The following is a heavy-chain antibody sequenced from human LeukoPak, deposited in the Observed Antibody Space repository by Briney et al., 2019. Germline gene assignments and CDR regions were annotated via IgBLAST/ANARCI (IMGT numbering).Heavy chain of an antibody. CDR2: IYSSGST. D-gene: IGHD2-21*02. CDR3: ASLNSNQAYCSDGWRPLFTY. V-gene: IGHV4-31*03. J-gene: IGHJ4*02. CDR1: GGSFSSGGYY. Sequence: SETLSLTCTVSGGSFSSGGYYWSWIRQYPGKGLEWIGYIYSSGSTYYNPSLKSRVTVSVDMSKNQSPLALSSVTAADTALSYCASLNSNQAYCSDGWRPLFTYWGQGTLVTVSS.